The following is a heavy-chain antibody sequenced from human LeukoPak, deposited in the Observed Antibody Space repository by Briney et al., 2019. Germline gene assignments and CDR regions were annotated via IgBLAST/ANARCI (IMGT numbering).Heavy chain of an antibody. CDR2: ISYDGSNK. D-gene: IGHD3-22*01. J-gene: IGHJ4*02. CDR1: GFTFSSYA. CDR3: ARDIAPSDYYDSSGCHSPPDY. V-gene: IGHV3-30-3*01. Sequence: GALRLSCAASGFTFSSYAMHWVRQAPGKGLEWVAVISYDGSNKYYADSVKGRFTISRDNSKNTLYLQMNSLRAEDTAVYYCARDIAPSDYYDSSGCHSPPDYWGQGTLVTVSS.